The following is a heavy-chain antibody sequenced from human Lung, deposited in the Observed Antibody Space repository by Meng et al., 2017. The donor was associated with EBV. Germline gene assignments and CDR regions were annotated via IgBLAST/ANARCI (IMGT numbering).Heavy chain of an antibody. CDR1: GYTFSNYA. J-gene: IGHJ4*02. CDR3: ARFSSGYFFGY. D-gene: IGHD3-22*01. V-gene: IGHV1-3*01. CDR2: INAGNGDT. Sequence: QGPLVQSGAEVKEPGASVKVSCKASGYTFSNYAMNWVRQAPGQRLEWMGWINAGNGDTKYSQKFQGRVTITRDTSASTGYMELSSLRSEDTAVYYCARFSSGYFFGYWGQGTLVTVSS.